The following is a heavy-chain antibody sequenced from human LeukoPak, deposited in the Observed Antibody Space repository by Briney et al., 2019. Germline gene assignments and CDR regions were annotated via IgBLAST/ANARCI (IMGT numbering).Heavy chain of an antibody. CDR2: VHGSSGST. Sequence: GGSLRLSCAASGFTFSSYAMSWVRQAPGRGLEWVSGVHGSSGSTYYADSVKGRFTISRDNSKNTLHLQMNSLRAEDTAVDYCAKDGRTCGGDCYPHDAFDIWGQGTMVTVSS. CDR3: AKDGRTCGGDCYPHDAFDI. CDR1: GFTFSSYA. D-gene: IGHD2-21*02. V-gene: IGHV3-23*01. J-gene: IGHJ3*02.